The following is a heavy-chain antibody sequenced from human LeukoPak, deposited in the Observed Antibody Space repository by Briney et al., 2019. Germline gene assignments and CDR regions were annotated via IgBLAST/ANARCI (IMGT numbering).Heavy chain of an antibody. CDR1: GFTFSSYE. CDR2: ISSSGSTI. D-gene: IGHD3-22*01. V-gene: IGHV3-48*03. Sequence: GGSLRLSCAASGFTFSSYEMNWVRQAPGKGLEWVSYISSSGSTIYYADSVKGRFTISRDNAKNSLYLQMNSLRAEDTAVYYCASTTTYDDKDYWGQGTLVTVSS. J-gene: IGHJ4*02. CDR3: ASTTTYDDKDY.